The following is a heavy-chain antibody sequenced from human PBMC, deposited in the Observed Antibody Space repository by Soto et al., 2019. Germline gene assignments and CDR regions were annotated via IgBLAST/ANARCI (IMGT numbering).Heavy chain of an antibody. CDR1: GFTFSSYG. CDR3: AKDPQGDYYFDY. J-gene: IGHJ4*02. Sequence: QVQLVESGGGVVQPGRSLRLSCAASGFTFSSYGMHWVRQAPGKGLEWVAVISYDGSNKYYADSVKGRFTISRDNSKNTLYLQMNSLRAEDTDVYYCAKDPQGDYYFDYWGQGTLVTVSS. D-gene: IGHD2-21*02. CDR2: ISYDGSNK. V-gene: IGHV3-30*18.